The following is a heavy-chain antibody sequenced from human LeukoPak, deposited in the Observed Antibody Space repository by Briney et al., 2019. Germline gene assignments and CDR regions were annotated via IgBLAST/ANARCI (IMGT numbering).Heavy chain of an antibody. CDR3: ARRGVGGTSWFHL. J-gene: IGHJ5*02. CDR1: GASLSSYY. D-gene: IGHD6-19*01. Sequence: SETLSLTCTVSGASLSSYYWSWIRQPPGKGLEWIGYIYYSGIINYNPSLKSRVTMSVDTSKNQFSLKLSSVTGADTAVYYCARRGVGGTSWFHLWRQGTVVSV. V-gene: IGHV4-59*08. CDR2: IYYSGII.